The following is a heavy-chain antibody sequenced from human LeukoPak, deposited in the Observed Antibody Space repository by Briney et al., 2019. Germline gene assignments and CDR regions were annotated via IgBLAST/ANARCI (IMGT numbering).Heavy chain of an antibody. J-gene: IGHJ1*01. CDR1: GGSISSGGYS. Sequence: SETLSLTCAVSGGSISSGGYSWSWIRQPPWKGLEWIGYIYYSGSTYYNPSLKSRVTISVDTSKNQFSLKLSSVTAADTAVYYCARALRGITMVRGVIIRHPEYFQHWGQGTLVTVSS. D-gene: IGHD3-10*01. CDR3: ARALRGITMVRGVIIRHPEYFQH. V-gene: IGHV4-30-4*07. CDR2: IYYSGST.